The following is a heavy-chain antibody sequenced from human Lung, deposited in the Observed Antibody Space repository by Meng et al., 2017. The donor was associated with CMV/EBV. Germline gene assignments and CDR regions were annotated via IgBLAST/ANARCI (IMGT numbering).Heavy chain of an antibody. Sequence: QVHLQESGPGPVKPSATLSLTCSVSGVSISGFYWSWIRQPAGKGLEWIGRIYINGDTNYNPSLKSRVTISKDTSKNQISLRLTSVTAADTAIYYCATGSGDFDHWGRGNLVTVSS. CDR3: ATGSGDFDH. D-gene: IGHD1-26*01. CDR2: IYINGDT. J-gene: IGHJ4*02. V-gene: IGHV4-4*07. CDR1: GVSISGFY.